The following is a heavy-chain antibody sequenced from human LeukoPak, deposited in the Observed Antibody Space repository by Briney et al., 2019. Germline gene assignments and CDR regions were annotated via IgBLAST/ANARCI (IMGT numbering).Heavy chain of an antibody. CDR3: ARGAKRWLGYFDL. Sequence: PSETLSLTCAVYGGSFSGYYWSWIRQPPGKGLEWIGEINHSGSTNYNPSLKSRVTISVDTSKNQFSLKLSSVTAADTVVYYCARGAKRWLGYFDLWGRGTLVTVSS. J-gene: IGHJ2*01. D-gene: IGHD5-24*01. V-gene: IGHV4-34*01. CDR2: INHSGST. CDR1: GGSFSGYY.